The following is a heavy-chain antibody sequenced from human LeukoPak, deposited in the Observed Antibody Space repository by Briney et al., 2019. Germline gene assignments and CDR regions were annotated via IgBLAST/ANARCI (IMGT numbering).Heavy chain of an antibody. D-gene: IGHD3-10*01. CDR3: FITMVRGVIITRDY. J-gene: IGHJ4*02. CDR2: ISAYNGNT. CDR1: GYTFTSYG. Sequence: ASVKVSCKAPGYTFTSYGISWVRQAPGQGLEWMGWISAYNGNTNYAQKLQGRVTMTTDTSTSTAYMELRSLRSDDTAVYNCFITMVRGVIITRDYWGQGTLVTVSS. V-gene: IGHV1-18*01.